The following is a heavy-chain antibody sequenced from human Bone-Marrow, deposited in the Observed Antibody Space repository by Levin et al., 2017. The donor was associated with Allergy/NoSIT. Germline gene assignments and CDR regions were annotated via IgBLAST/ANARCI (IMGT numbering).Heavy chain of an antibody. D-gene: IGHD3-22*01. J-gene: IGHJ4*02. V-gene: IGHV3-23*01. CDR3: AGYDTSAYHSPFDY. Sequence: LSLTCAASVFIFRNYAMNWVRQAPGKGLEWVSQISGSGGNTHYADSVKGRFTFSRDNSKNTLYLQMNSLRVEDTAVYYCAGYDTSAYHSPFDYWGQGTLVTVSS. CDR2: ISGSGGNT. CDR1: VFIFRNYA.